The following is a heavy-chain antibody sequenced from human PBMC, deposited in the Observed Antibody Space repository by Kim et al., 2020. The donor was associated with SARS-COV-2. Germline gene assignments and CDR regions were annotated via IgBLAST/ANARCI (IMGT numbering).Heavy chain of an antibody. CDR1: GFSFISYS. V-gene: IGHV3-21*01. CDR3: ARGGDVVATSGMVGY. CDR2: ITISSTYK. D-gene: IGHD5-12*01. J-gene: IGHJ4*02. Sequence: GGSLRLSCAASGFSFISYSMNWVRQAPGKGLEWVSSITISSTYKYYADSVKGQFTISRDNAKNSLYPQMNSLRAEDTAVYYCARGGDVVATSGMVGYWGQGTLVTLSS.